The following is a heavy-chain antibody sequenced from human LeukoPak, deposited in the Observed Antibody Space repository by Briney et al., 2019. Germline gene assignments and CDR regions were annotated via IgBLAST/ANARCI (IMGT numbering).Heavy chain of an antibody. D-gene: IGHD2-15*01. J-gene: IGHJ4*02. CDR1: GFTFSSYS. CDR2: ISSSSSTI. Sequence: GGSLRLSCAASGFTFSSYSMNWVRQAPGKGLEWVSYISSSSSTIYYADSVKGRFTISRDNAKNSLYLQMNSLRAEDTAVYYCARANVVVVAARADYWGQGTLVTVSS. CDR3: ARANVVVVAARADY. V-gene: IGHV3-48*04.